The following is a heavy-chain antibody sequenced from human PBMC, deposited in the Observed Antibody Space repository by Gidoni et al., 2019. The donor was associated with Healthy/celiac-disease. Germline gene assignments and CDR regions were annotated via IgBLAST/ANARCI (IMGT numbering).Heavy chain of an antibody. CDR2: ISGSGGST. V-gene: IGHV3-23*04. D-gene: IGHD6-19*01. J-gene: IGHJ4*02. CDR3: AKDHVAGPFDY. Sequence: EVQLVESGGGLVQPGGSLRLSCPSSGFIFSSYAMSWVRQAPGKGLEWGEAISGSGGSTYYADSVKGRLTISRDNSKNTLYLQMNSLRAEDTAVYYCAKDHVAGPFDYWGQGTLVTVSS. CDR1: GFIFSSYA.